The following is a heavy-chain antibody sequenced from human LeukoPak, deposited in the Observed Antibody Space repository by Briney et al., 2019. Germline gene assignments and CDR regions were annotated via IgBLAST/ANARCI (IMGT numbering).Heavy chain of an antibody. D-gene: IGHD5-18*01. CDR3: ARHVQDSTMVTPLYYFDY. Sequence: SETLSRPCTVAGGSIISCYWSWILQPPGKGREWFVYINYSGSSNYNPSLKVRVTISVSRAKNQFSLKLTSGTAADAAVYYWARHVQDSTMVTPLYYFDYWGQGTLVTVSS. V-gene: IGHV4-59*08. CDR2: INYSGSS. CDR1: GGSIISCY. J-gene: IGHJ4*02.